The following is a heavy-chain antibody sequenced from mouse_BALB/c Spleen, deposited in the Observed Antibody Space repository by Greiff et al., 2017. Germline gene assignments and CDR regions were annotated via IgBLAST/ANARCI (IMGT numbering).Heavy chain of an antibody. V-gene: IGHV5-17*02. J-gene: IGHJ4*01. Sequence: EVQGVESGGGLVQPGGSRKLSCAASGFTFSSFGMHWVRQAPEKGLEWVAYISSGSSTIYYADTVKGRFTISRDNPKNTLFLQMTSLRSEDTAMYYCARSGTMITTRKAMDYWGQGTSGTVSS. CDR1: GFTFSSFG. D-gene: IGHD2-4*01. CDR2: ISSGSSTI. CDR3: ARSGTMITTRKAMDY.